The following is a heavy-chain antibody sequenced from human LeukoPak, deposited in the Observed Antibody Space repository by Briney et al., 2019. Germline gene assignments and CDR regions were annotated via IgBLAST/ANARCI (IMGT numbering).Heavy chain of an antibody. Sequence: GGSLRLSCAASGFTVSSNYMSWVRQAPGKGLEWVSVIYSGGSTYYADSVKGRFTISRDNSKNTLYLQMNSLRAEDTAVYYCARGYIIGGSYWGGAFDIWGQGTMVTVSS. J-gene: IGHJ3*02. V-gene: IGHV3-66*01. D-gene: IGHD1-26*01. CDR2: IYSGGST. CDR1: GFTVSSNY. CDR3: ARGYIIGGSYWGGAFDI.